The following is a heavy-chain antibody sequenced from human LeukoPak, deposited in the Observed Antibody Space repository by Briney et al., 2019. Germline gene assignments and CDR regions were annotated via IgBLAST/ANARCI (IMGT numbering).Heavy chain of an antibody. CDR3: ARADSGYESHFDY. Sequence: ASVKVSCKASGYTFTGYYMHWVRQAPGQGLEWMGWINPNSGGTNYAQKFQGRVTMTRDTSISTAYMELSRLRSDDTAVYYCARADSGYESHFDYWGQGTLVTVSS. V-gene: IGHV1-2*02. CDR2: INPNSGGT. CDR1: GYTFTGYY. D-gene: IGHD5-12*01. J-gene: IGHJ4*02.